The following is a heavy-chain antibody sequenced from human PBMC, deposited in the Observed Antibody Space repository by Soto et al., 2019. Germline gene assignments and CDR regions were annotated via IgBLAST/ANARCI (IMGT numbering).Heavy chain of an antibody. CDR1: GFTFSSYG. CDR3: ARSGSAGTTGDAFDI. D-gene: IGHD1-7*01. CDR2: IWYDGSNK. J-gene: IGHJ3*02. Sequence: QVQLVESGGGVVQPGRSLRLSCAASGFTFSSYGMHWVRQAPGKGLEWVAVIWYDGSNKYYADSVKGRFTISRDNSKNTLYLQMNSLRAEDTAVYYCARSGSAGTTGDAFDIWGQGTMVTVSS. V-gene: IGHV3-33*01.